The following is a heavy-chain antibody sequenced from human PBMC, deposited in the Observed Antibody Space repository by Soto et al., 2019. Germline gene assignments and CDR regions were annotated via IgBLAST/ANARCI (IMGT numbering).Heavy chain of an antibody. D-gene: IGHD2-15*01. CDR2: ISSSGTII. J-gene: IGHJ6*02. CDR1: GFTFSDYY. Sequence: QVQLVESGGGLVKPGGSLRLSCAASGFTFSDYYISWIRQAPGKGLEWVSYISSSGTIIYHADSVKGRFTISRDNAKNSLFLQVNSLRAEDTAVYYCASGKSIFYGMDVWGQGTTVTVSS. CDR3: ASGKSIFYGMDV. V-gene: IGHV3-11*01.